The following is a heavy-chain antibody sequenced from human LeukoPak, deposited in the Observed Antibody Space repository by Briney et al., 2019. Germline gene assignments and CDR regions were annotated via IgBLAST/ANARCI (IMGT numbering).Heavy chain of an antibody. CDR2: IYYSGST. V-gene: IGHV4-59*01. CDR1: GGSISSYY. D-gene: IGHD3-3*01. CDR3: ARGSYDFSGYFDY. J-gene: IGHJ4*02. Sequence: PSETLSLTCTVSGGSISSYYWSWIRQPPGKGLEWIGYIYYSGSTNYNPSLKSRVTISVDTSKNQFSLKLSSVTAADTAVYYCARGSYDFSGYFDYWGQGTLVTVSS.